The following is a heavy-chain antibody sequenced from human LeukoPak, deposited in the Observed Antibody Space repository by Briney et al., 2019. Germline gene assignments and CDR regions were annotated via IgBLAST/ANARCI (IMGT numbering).Heavy chain of an antibody. CDR3: ARDTNLLLHFDY. V-gene: IGHV3-48*01. CDR1: GFTFSSYS. CDR2: ISSSSTI. Sequence: GGSLRLSCAASGFTFSSYSMNWVRQAPGKGLEWVSYISSSSTIYYADSVKGRFTISRDNAKNSLYLQMNSLRAEDTAVYYCARDTNLLLHFDYWGQGTLVTVSS. J-gene: IGHJ4*02. D-gene: IGHD3-3*01.